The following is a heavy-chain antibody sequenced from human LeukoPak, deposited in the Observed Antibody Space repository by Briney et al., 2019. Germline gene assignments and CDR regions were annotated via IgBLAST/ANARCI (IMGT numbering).Heavy chain of an antibody. V-gene: IGHV4-59*08. D-gene: IGHD3-10*01. J-gene: IGHJ4*02. CDR2: IYYSGST. CDR3: ARQSLVRGVYDY. Sequence: PSETLSLTRTVSGGSISSYYWSWIRQPPGKGLEWIGYIYYSGSTNYNPSLKSRVTISVDTSKNQFSLKLSSVTAADTAVYYCARQSLVRGVYDYWGQGTLVTVSS. CDR1: GGSISSYY.